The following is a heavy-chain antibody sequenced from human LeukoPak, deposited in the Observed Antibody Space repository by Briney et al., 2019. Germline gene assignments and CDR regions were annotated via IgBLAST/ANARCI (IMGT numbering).Heavy chain of an antibody. D-gene: IGHD3-3*01. V-gene: IGHV4-61*02. Sequence: SQTLSLTCTVSGGSIGSGSYYWSWIRQPAGKGLQWIGRIYTSGSTNYNSSLKSRVTISVDTSKNQFSLNLSSVTAADTAVYYCARARSIFEVARGAFDIWGQGTMVTVSS. CDR3: ARARSIFEVARGAFDI. CDR1: GGSIGSGSYY. J-gene: IGHJ3*02. CDR2: IYTSGST.